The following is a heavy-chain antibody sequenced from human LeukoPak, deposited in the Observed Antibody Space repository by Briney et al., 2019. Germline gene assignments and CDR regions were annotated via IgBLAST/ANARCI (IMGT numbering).Heavy chain of an antibody. CDR1: GFTFSSYS. CDR3: AREFFYGSGSYSY. Sequence: GGSLRLSCAASGFTFSSYSMNWVRQAPGKGLEWVSSISSSSNYIDYADSVKGRFAISRDNAKNSLYLQMNSLRAEDTAVYYCAREFFYGSGSYSYWGQGTLVTVSS. D-gene: IGHD3-10*01. J-gene: IGHJ4*02. V-gene: IGHV3-21*01. CDR2: ISSSSNYI.